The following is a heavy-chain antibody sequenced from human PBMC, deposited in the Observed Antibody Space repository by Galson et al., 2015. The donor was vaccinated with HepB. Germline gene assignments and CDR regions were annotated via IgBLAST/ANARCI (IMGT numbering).Heavy chain of an antibody. CDR3: AREIPDTYYFDY. J-gene: IGHJ4*02. D-gene: IGHD2-21*01. CDR2: IFAGGGGT. V-gene: IGHV1-46*01. Sequence: QSGAEVKKPGASVRVSCKASGYTLTNHHFHWVRQAPGQGPEWMGKIFAGGGGTRSAERFQGRVTLTRDSSTSTVYIEVSSLRSDDTAVYYCAREIPDTYYFDYWGQGTLVTVSS. CDR1: GYTLTNHH.